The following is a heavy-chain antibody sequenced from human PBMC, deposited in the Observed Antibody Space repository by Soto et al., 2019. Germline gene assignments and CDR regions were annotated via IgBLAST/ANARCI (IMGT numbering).Heavy chain of an antibody. V-gene: IGHV4-61*01. CDR3: ARYPAYCGGDCPSGFAD. CDR2: VSYNGGA. J-gene: IGHJ4*02. D-gene: IGHD2-21*02. Sequence: SETLSLTCSVSGGSVTSSPYHWSWIRQSPEKGLEWIGYVSYNGGANYNPSLKGRVTISVDTSKNQVSLRLSSVTAGDTAVYNSARYPAYCGGDCPSGFADWGQGTLVTVSS. CDR1: GGSVTSSPYH.